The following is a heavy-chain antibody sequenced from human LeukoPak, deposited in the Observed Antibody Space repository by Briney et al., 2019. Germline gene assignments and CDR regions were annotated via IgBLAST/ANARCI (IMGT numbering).Heavy chain of an antibody. D-gene: IGHD6-19*01. V-gene: IGHV1-18*01. CDR2: ISAYNGNT. Sequence: ASVKVSCKASGYTFTSYGISWVRQAPGQGLEWMGWISAYNGNTNYAQKLQGRVTMTTDTSTSTAYMELRSLRPDDTAVYYCARDNPPYSSGRGYFQHWGQGTLVTVSS. CDR3: ARDNPPYSSGRGYFQH. J-gene: IGHJ1*01. CDR1: GYTFTSYG.